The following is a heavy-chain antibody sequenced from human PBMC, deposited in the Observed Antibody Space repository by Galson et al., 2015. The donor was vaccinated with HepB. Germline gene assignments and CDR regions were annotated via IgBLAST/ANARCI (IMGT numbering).Heavy chain of an antibody. CDR1: GFTFGDYA. J-gene: IGHJ4*02. V-gene: IGHV3-49*04. CDR3: TRVLSSYCYDSSGYLAPVGY. CDR2: IRSKAYGGTT. D-gene: IGHD3-22*01. Sequence: CAASGFTFGDYAMSWVRQAPGKGLAWVGFIRSKAYGGTTEYAASVKCRFTISRDYSKSIDYLQMNSLNTENTAVYYCTRVLSSYCYDSSGYLAPVGYWGQGTLVTVSS.